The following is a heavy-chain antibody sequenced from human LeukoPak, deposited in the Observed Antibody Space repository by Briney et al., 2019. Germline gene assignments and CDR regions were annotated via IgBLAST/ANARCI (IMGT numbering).Heavy chain of an antibody. D-gene: IGHD4-23*01. CDR2: ISAYNGNT. Sequence: ASVKVSCKASGYTFTSYGISWVRQAPGQGLEWMGWISAYNGNTNYAQKLQGRVTMTTDTSTSTPYMELRGLRSDDTAVYYCARDRLTVVTPPYWYFDLWGRGTLVTVSS. J-gene: IGHJ2*01. V-gene: IGHV1-18*01. CDR3: ARDRLTVVTPPYWYFDL. CDR1: GYTFTSYG.